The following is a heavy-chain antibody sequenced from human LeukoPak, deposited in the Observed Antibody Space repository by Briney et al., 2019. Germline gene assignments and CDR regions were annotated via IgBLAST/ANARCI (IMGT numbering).Heavy chain of an antibody. CDR2: MYHTGST. Sequence: SETLSLTCSVSGYSMSSGYYWGWIRQPPERGLEWIGSMYHTGSTYYNPSLKSRVNISVDTSKNQFYLKLSSVTAADTAVYYCARDVGAAAGTLTSDYWGQGTLVTVSS. D-gene: IGHD6-13*01. CDR3: ARDVGAAAGTLTSDY. J-gene: IGHJ4*02. CDR1: GYSMSSGYY. V-gene: IGHV4-38-2*02.